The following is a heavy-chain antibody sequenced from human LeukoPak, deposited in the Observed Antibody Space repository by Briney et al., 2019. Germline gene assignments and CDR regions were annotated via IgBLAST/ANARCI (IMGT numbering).Heavy chain of an antibody. V-gene: IGHV3-7*01. J-gene: IGHJ6*04. CDR1: GFTFSSYW. D-gene: IGHD3-10*02. CDR2: IKEDGSET. Sequence: GGSLRLSCAASGFTFSSYWMSWVRQAPGKGLEWVANIKEDGSETYYVDSVKGRFTISRDNAKNSLYLQMNSLRAEDTAVYYCAELGITMIGGVWGKGTTVTISS. CDR3: AELGITMIGGV.